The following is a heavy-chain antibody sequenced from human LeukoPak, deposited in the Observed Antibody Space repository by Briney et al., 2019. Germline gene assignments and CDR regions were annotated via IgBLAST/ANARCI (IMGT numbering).Heavy chain of an antibody. J-gene: IGHJ4*02. CDR3: TRDQTPYY. CDR2: ITSSSSYI. Sequence: GGSLRLSCAASGFTFSSYSMNWVRQAPGKGLEWVSSITSSSSYIYYADSVKGRFTISRDNADNSLYLQMNSLKTEDTAVYYCTRDQTPYYWGQGTLVTVSS. CDR1: GFTFSSYS. V-gene: IGHV3-21*03.